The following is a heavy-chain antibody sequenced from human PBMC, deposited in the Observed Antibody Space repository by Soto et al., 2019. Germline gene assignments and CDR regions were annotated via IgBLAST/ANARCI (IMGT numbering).Heavy chain of an antibody. CDR3: ARGMTVAGHYFDS. Sequence: SETLSLTCAVYGGSFSGYYWSWIRQPPGKGLEWIGEIHHGGSTNYNPSLKSRVTISVDTSKNQFSLKLSSVTAADTAVYYRARGMTVAGHYFDSWGRGTLVTVS. CDR2: IHHGGST. V-gene: IGHV4-34*01. D-gene: IGHD6-19*01. CDR1: GGSFSGYY. J-gene: IGHJ4*02.